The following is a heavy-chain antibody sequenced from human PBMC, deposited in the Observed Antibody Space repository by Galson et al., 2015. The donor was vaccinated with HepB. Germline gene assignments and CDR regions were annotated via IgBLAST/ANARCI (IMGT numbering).Heavy chain of an antibody. Sequence: SVKVSCKASGGTFSSYAISWVRQAPGQGLEWMGGIIPIFGTANYAQKFQGRVTITADESTSTAYMELSSLRSEDTAVYYCARGGSIVVVTPYYYYMDVWGKGTTVTVSS. CDR3: ARGGSIVVVTPYYYYMDV. CDR1: GGTFSSYA. V-gene: IGHV1-69*13. D-gene: IGHD3-22*01. CDR2: IIPIFGTA. J-gene: IGHJ6*03.